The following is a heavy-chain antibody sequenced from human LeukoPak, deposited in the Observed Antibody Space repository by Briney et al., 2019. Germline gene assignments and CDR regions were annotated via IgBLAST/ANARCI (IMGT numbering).Heavy chain of an antibody. Sequence: GASVKVSCKTSGYTFTKYYMHWVRQAPGQGLEWMGWINPNSGGTNYAQKFQGRVTMTRDTSISTAYMELSRLRSDDTAVYYCARGWFVDSLYYYYYGMDVWGQGTTVTVSS. D-gene: IGHD2-15*01. CDR2: INPNSGGT. J-gene: IGHJ6*02. CDR3: ARGWFVDSLYYYYYGMDV. CDR1: GYTFTKYY. V-gene: IGHV1-2*02.